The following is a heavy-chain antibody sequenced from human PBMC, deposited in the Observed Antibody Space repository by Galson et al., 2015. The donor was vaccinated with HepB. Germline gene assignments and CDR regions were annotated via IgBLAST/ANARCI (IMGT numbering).Heavy chain of an antibody. V-gene: IGHV1-46*04. J-gene: IGHJ3*02. CDR1: GYTFTSYY. CDR2: INPSGGST. D-gene: IGHD4-17*01. CDR3: ARANGYGDYEGAFDI. Sequence: SVKVSCKASGYTFTSYYIHWVRQAPGQGLEWMGIINPSGGSTSYAQKLQGRVTMTRDTSTSTVYMELSSLRSEDTAVYYCARANGYGDYEGAFDIWGQGTMVTVSS.